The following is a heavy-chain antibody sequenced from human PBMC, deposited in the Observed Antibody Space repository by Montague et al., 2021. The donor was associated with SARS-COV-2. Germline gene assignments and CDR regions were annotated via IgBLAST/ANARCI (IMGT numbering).Heavy chain of an antibody. Sequence: SETLSLTCTVSGVSINEYFWTWIRQTPGKGLEWIGYIFFNRGPIHNASLKYRVTISLDTSKSQVSLRLTSVTAADTAVYFCVSGRDGSYSHFHFWGQGALVTVSS. CDR2: IFFNRGP. CDR3: VSGRDGSYSHFHF. D-gene: IGHD4-11*01. CDR1: GVSINEYF. V-gene: IGHV4-59*01. J-gene: IGHJ1*01.